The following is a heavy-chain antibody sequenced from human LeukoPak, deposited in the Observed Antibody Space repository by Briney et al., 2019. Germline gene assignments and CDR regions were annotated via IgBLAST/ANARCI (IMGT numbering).Heavy chain of an antibody. Sequence: ASVKVSCKASGYTFTGYYMHWVRQAPGQGLEWMGWINPNSGGTNYAQKFQGWATMTRDTSISTAYMELSRLRSDDTAVYYCARAIAVAVEDAFDIWGQGTMVTVSS. CDR1: GYTFTGYY. V-gene: IGHV1-2*04. J-gene: IGHJ3*02. D-gene: IGHD6-19*01. CDR3: ARAIAVAVEDAFDI. CDR2: INPNSGGT.